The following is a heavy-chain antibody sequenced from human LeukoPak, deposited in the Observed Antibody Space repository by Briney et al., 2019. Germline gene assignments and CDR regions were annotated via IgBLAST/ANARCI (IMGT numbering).Heavy chain of an antibody. CDR1: GYTFTGYY. Sequence: ASVKVSCKASGYTFTGYYMHWVRQAPGHGLEWMGWINPNSGGTNYAQKFQGRVTMTRDTSISTAYMELSRLRSDDTAVYYCAREVELLYGGIDFDYWGQGTLVTVSS. CDR3: AREVELLYGGIDFDY. D-gene: IGHD2-2*02. CDR2: INPNSGGT. V-gene: IGHV1-2*02. J-gene: IGHJ4*02.